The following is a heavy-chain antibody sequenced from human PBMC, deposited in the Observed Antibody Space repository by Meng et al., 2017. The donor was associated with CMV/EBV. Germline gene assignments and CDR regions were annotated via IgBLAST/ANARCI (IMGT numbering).Heavy chain of an antibody. D-gene: IGHD2-15*01. CDR1: AFTYINHW. J-gene: IGHJ4*02. CDR3: ARDTRAATDY. Sequence: GESLKISCAASAFTYINHWMMWVRQAPGKGLEWVANINQDGSDKYYVDSVKGRFTISRDNAKNSLYLQMNSLRAEDTAVSYCARDTRAATDYWGQGTLVTVSS. CDR2: INQDGSDK. V-gene: IGHV3-7*01.